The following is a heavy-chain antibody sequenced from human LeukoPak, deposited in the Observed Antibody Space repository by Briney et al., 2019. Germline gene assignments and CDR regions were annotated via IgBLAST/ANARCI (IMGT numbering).Heavy chain of an antibody. Sequence: GASVKVSCKASGYTFTGYFMHWVRQAPGQGLGWMGWINPNSGDTNYEQKFQGRVTMTRDTSISTAYMELSRLRSDDTAVYYCASGFMGYDRSGYYDDAFDIWGQGTMVTVSS. D-gene: IGHD3-22*01. V-gene: IGHV1-2*02. J-gene: IGHJ3*02. CDR1: GYTFTGYF. CDR3: ASGFMGYDRSGYYDDAFDI. CDR2: INPNSGDT.